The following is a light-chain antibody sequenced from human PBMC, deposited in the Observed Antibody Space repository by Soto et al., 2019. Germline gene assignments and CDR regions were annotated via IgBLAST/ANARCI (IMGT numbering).Light chain of an antibody. V-gene: IGKV3-15*01. CDR3: QQYGSSGT. J-gene: IGKJ1*01. CDR2: GAS. CDR1: QSVSSY. Sequence: EIVLTQSPATLSLSPGERATLSCRASQSVSSYLAWYQQKPGQAPRLLIYGASTRATGIPARFSGSGSGTEFTLTISSLQSEDFAVYYCQQYGSSGTLGQGTKVDIK.